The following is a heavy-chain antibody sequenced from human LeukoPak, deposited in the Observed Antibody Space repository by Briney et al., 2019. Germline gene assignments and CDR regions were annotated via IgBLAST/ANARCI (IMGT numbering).Heavy chain of an antibody. CDR2: IYPGDSDT. CDR1: GYSFTTYW. CDR3: ASRNYFSPLFEP. J-gene: IGHJ5*02. Sequence: GESLKISCKGSGYSFTTYWIGWVRQMPGKGLEWMGIIYPGDSDTRYSPSFQGQVTISVDKSISTAYLQWSSLKASDTAIYYCASRNYFSPLFEPWGQGTLITVSS. V-gene: IGHV5-51*01. D-gene: IGHD1-7*01.